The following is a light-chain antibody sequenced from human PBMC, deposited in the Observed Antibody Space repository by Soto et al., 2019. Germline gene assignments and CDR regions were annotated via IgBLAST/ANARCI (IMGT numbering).Light chain of an antibody. V-gene: IGLV2-14*03. J-gene: IGLJ1*01. Sequence: QSVLTQPASVSVSHGQSITISCTGTSSDVGGYNYVSWYQHHPGKAPKLMIYDVSNRPSGVSNRFSGSKSGNAASLTISGLQPEDEADYYCSSYTTSNTRQIVFGTGTKVTVL. CDR1: SSDVGGYNY. CDR2: DVS. CDR3: SSYTTSNTRQIV.